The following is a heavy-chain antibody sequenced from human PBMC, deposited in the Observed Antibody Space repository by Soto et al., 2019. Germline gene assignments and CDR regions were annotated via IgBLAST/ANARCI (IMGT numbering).Heavy chain of an antibody. CDR1: GFIFNRFG. J-gene: IGHJ1*01. D-gene: IGHD6-19*01. V-gene: IGHV3-30*18. Sequence: GGSLRLSCAASGFIFNRFGMHWVRQAPGKGLEWVAVISYDGRNTYYADSVKGRFTISRDNSKKTVYLQMNSLRAEDTAVYYCAKGVPGIAVAGTGYFQHWGQGTLVTVSS. CDR3: AKGVPGIAVAGTGYFQH. CDR2: ISYDGRNT.